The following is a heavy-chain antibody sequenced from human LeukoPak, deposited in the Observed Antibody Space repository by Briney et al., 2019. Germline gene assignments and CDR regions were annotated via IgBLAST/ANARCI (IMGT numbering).Heavy chain of an antibody. V-gene: IGHV4-59*12. CDR2: IYYSGST. Sequence: TSETLSLTCTVSGGSISSYYWSWIRQPPGKGLEWIGYIYYSGSTNYNPSLKSRVTISVDTSKNQFSLKLSSVTAADTAVYYCAREAYYDFWSGYYHASYFDYWGQGTLVTVSS. CDR3: AREAYYDFWSGYYHASYFDY. J-gene: IGHJ4*02. CDR1: GGSISSYY. D-gene: IGHD3-3*01.